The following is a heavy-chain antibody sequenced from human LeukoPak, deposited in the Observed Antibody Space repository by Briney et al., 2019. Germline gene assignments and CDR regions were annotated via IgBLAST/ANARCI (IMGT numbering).Heavy chain of an antibody. CDR1: GGSISSSNYY. Sequence: SETLSLTCAVSGGSISSSNYYWGWIRQPPGKGLEWIGSIYDSGRTYYNPSLKSRVTMSVDTSKNQFSLKLSSVTAADTAVYYCARDQGTYYDFWSGYRGDYYMDVWGKGTTVTVSS. CDR3: ARDQGTYYDFWSGYRGDYYMDV. D-gene: IGHD3-3*01. V-gene: IGHV4-39*07. J-gene: IGHJ6*03. CDR2: IYDSGRT.